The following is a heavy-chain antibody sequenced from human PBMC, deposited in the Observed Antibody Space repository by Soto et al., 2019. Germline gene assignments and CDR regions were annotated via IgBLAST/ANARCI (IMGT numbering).Heavy chain of an antibody. Sequence: EVQLVESGGGLVQPGGSLRLPCAASGFPFSSYWMPWFRQVPGKGRVWVSRINSDGSSTSYADSVKGRFTISRDNAKNTLYLQMNSLRAEDTAVYYCVRTSLVVAAATREDYWGQGTLLTVSS. V-gene: IGHV3-74*01. CDR1: GFPFSSYW. J-gene: IGHJ4*02. CDR2: INSDGSST. D-gene: IGHD2-15*01. CDR3: VRTSLVVAAATREDY.